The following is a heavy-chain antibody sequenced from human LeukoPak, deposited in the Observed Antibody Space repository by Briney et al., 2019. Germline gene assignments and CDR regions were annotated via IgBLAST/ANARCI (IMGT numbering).Heavy chain of an antibody. Sequence: GGSLRLSCAGSGFTFSDYYMSWIRQAPGKGLEWVSAISASGGSTYYADSVKGRFTISRDNAKNSLYLQMNSLRAEDTAVYYCARENYNDYGDYGVDYWGQGTLVTVSS. D-gene: IGHD4-17*01. J-gene: IGHJ4*02. CDR2: ISASGGST. CDR3: ARENYNDYGDYGVDY. V-gene: IGHV3-11*04. CDR1: GFTFSDYY.